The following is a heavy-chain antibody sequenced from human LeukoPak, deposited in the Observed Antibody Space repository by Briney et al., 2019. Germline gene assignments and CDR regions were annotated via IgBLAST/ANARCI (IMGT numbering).Heavy chain of an antibody. CDR3: ARAGSYRFDY. D-gene: IGHD3-16*02. J-gene: IGHJ4*02. CDR1: GFIFSSYW. Sequence: GGSLRLSCAASGFIFSSYWIHWVRQAPGKGLAWVSRINSNGITTNYADSVKGRFTTFRDNAKNTLYLQMNSLGVEDTAVYYCARAGSYRFDYWGQGTLVTVSS. V-gene: IGHV3-74*01. CDR2: INSNGITT.